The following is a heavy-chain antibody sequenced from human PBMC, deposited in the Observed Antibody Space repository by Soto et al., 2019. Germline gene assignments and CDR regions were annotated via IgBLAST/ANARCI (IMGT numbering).Heavy chain of an antibody. J-gene: IGHJ4*02. CDR1: GFSIPDYG. CDR2: FTGGHGKT. V-gene: IGHV3-23*01. D-gene: IGHD1-1*01. CDR3: TRWNGFGDS. Sequence: EVQLLEAGGGSVQPGGSLKLSCGVSGFSIPDYGVTWVRKPPGKGLEWVSGFTGGHGKTFYADSVRGQFTLSREDSRNTVYLQMDSLRVEDTAVYYCTRWNGFGDSWGQGTLVTVAS.